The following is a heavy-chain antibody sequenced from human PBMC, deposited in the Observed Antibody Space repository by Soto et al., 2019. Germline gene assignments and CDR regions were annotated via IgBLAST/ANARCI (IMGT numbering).Heavy chain of an antibody. CDR2: ISGSGGST. CDR1: GFTFSSYA. D-gene: IGHD1-1*01. CDR3: AKACPPDWNDNYYYYMDV. V-gene: IGHV3-23*01. Sequence: EVQLLESGGGLVQPGGSLRLSCAASGFTFSSYAMSWVRQAPGKGLEWVSAISGSGGSTYYADSVKGRFTISRDNSKNTLYLQMNSLRAEDTAVYYCAKACPPDWNDNYYYYMDVWGKGTTVTVSS. J-gene: IGHJ6*03.